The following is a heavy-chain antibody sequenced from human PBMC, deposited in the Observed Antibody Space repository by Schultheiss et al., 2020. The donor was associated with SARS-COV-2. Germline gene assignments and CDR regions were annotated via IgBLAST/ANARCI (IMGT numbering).Heavy chain of an antibody. Sequence: GESLKISCAASGFTVSSNYMSWVRQAPGKGLEWVSVIYSGGSTYYADSVKGRFTISRDNSKNTLYLQMNSLRAEDTAVYYCARDLGYSSGWLSDDAFDIWGQGTMVTVSS. CDR1: GFTVSSNY. D-gene: IGHD6-19*01. J-gene: IGHJ3*02. CDR2: IYSGGST. V-gene: IGHV3-66*01. CDR3: ARDLGYSSGWLSDDAFDI.